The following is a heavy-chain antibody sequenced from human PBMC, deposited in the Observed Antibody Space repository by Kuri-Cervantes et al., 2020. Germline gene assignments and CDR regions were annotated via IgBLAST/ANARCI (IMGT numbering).Heavy chain of an antibody. CDR3: ASLSSKMATTGGY. D-gene: IGHD5-24*01. Sequence: GESLKISCAASGFTFSSYSMNWVRQAPGKGLEWVSYISSSSSTIYYADSVKGQFTISRDNAKNSLYLQMNSLRDEDTAVYYCASLSSKMATTGGYWGQGTLVTVSS. CDR1: GFTFSSYS. J-gene: IGHJ4*02. V-gene: IGHV3-48*02. CDR2: ISSSSSTI.